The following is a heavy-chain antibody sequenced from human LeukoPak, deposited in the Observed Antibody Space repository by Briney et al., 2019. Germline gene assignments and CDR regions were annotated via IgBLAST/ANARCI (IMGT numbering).Heavy chain of an antibody. CDR2: IYHSGTI. Sequence: SETLSLTCTVSGYSISSGYYWGWIRQPPGKGLEWLASIYHSGTIYYNPSLKSRVTISVDTSKNQFSLKLTSVTAADTAVYYCARRRTKANWFDPWGQGTLVTVSS. CDR3: ARRRTKANWFDP. D-gene: IGHD1-1*01. CDR1: GYSISSGYY. V-gene: IGHV4-38-2*02. J-gene: IGHJ5*02.